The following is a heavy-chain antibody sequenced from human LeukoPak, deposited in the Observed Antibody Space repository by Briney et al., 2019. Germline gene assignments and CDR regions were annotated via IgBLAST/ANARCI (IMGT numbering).Heavy chain of an antibody. CDR2: ISAYNGNT. CDR1: GYTFTSYG. J-gene: IGHJ4*02. CDR3: ARDSDTQSSGELGVY. D-gene: IGHD6-19*01. V-gene: IGHV1-18*01. Sequence: ASVKVSCKASGYTFTSYGISWVRQAPGQGLEWMGWISAYNGNTNYAQKLQGRVTMTTDTSTSTAYMELRSLRSDDTAVYYCARDSDTQSSGELGVYWGQGTLVTVSS.